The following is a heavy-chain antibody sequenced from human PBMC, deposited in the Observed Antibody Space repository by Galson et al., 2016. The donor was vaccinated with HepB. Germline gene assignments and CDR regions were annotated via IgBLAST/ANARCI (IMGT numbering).Heavy chain of an antibody. V-gene: IGHV3-30*04. CDR3: ARHKGLALPRGVINRGFPDY. D-gene: IGHD3-10*01. Sequence: SLRLSCAASGFTFSNYAMHWVRQAPGKGLEWVAVISYDGSNEYSAESVKGRFTISRDNSKNTLYLQMKSLRAADTAVYYCARHKGLALPRGVINRGFPDYWGQGTLVTVSS. J-gene: IGHJ4*02. CDR2: ISYDGSNE. CDR1: GFTFSNYA.